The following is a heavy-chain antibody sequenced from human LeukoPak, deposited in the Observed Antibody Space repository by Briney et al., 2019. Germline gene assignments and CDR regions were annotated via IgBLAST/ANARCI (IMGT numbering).Heavy chain of an antibody. Sequence: SETLSLTCTVSGYSISSGYYWGWIRQPPGKGLEWIGRIHHSGSTYYNPSLKSRVTISVDTYKNQFSLKLSSVPAADTAVCYCAREWGLGMIVAPDFDYWGQGTLVTVSS. D-gene: IGHD3-22*01. CDR1: GYSISSGYY. J-gene: IGHJ4*02. CDR2: IHHSGST. V-gene: IGHV4-38-2*02. CDR3: AREWGLGMIVAPDFDY.